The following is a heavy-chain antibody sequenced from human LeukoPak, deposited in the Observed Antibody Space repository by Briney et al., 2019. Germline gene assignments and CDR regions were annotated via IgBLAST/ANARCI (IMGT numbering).Heavy chain of an antibody. CDR1: GFTFSDYA. J-gene: IGHJ4*02. D-gene: IGHD5-12*01. V-gene: IGHV3-23*01. Sequence: GGSLRLSCATSGFTFSDYAVSWVRQAPGKGLEWVSSISGSGGTTYYADSVKGRFTISRDNSKNTLYLQMNSLRAEDTAVYYCAKDPYRASSGLVDYWGQGTLVTVSS. CDR3: AKDPYRASSGLVDY. CDR2: ISGSGGTT.